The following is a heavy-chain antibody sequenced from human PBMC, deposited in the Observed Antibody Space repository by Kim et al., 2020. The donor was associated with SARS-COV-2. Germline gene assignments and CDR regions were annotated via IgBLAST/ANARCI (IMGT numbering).Heavy chain of an antibody. CDR1: GGTFSSYA. D-gene: IGHD2-2*01. Sequence: ASVKVSCKASGGTFSSYAISWVRQAPGQGLEWMGGIIPIFGTANYAQKVQGRVTITADESTSTAYMELSSLRSEDTAVYYCARDCSSTSCYEGGYDWFDPWGQGTLVTVSS. J-gene: IGHJ5*02. CDR3: ARDCSSTSCYEGGYDWFDP. CDR2: IIPIFGTA. V-gene: IGHV1-69*13.